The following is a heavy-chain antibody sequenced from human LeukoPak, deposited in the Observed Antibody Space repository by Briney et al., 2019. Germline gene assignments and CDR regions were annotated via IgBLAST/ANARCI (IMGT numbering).Heavy chain of an antibody. CDR3: ARLGLTVTGTYYYYYMDV. CDR1: GYSISSGYY. V-gene: IGHV4-38-2*02. D-gene: IGHD6-19*01. CDR2: IYHTGST. Sequence: PSETLSLTCTVSGYSISSGYYWGWIRQPPGKGLEWIGEIYHTGSTNYNPSLKSRVTISVDTPKNQFSLNLSSVTAADTAVYYCARLGLTVTGTYYYYYMDVWGKGTTVTISS. J-gene: IGHJ6*03.